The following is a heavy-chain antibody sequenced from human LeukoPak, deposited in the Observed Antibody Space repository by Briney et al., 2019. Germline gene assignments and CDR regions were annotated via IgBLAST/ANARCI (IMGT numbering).Heavy chain of an antibody. Sequence: ASVKVSCKASGYTFTGYYMHWVRPAPGQGLEWMGWINPNSGGTNYAQKFQGWVTMTRDTSISTAYMELSRLRSDDTAVYYCARDGASACSGGSCYSDFDYWGQGTLVTVSS. J-gene: IGHJ4*02. V-gene: IGHV1-2*04. CDR3: ARDGASACSGGSCYSDFDY. CDR2: INPNSGGT. CDR1: GYTFTGYY. D-gene: IGHD2-15*01.